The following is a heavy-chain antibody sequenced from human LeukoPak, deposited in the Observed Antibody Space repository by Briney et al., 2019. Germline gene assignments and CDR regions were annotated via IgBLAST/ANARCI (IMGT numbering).Heavy chain of an antibody. J-gene: IGHJ6*02. V-gene: IGHV3-48*03. CDR1: GFTFSSYE. D-gene: IGHD5-18*01. CDR3: ARDSRTVDTAIRYMDV. Sequence: PGGSLRLSCAASGFTFSSYEMNWVRQAPGKGLEWVSYINSDGSTTFYADSVKGRFTISRDNAKNSLYLQMNSLRADDTAIYYCARDSRTVDTAIRYMDVWGQGTTVTVPS. CDR2: INSDGSTT.